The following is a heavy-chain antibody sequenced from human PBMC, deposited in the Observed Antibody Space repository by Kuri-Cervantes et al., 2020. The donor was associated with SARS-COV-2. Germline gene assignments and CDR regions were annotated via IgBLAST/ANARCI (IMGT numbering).Heavy chain of an antibody. CDR3: ARVDDTAMVIAHGAFDI. CDR1: GYTFTTYG. V-gene: IGHV1-18*01. Sequence: ASVKVACKASGYTFTTYGISWVRQAPGQGLEWMGWISAYNGNTNYAQKLQGRVTMTTYTSTSTAYLELRSLRSDDTAVYYCARVDDTAMVIAHGAFDIRGQGTMVTVSS. D-gene: IGHD5-18*01. CDR2: ISAYNGNT. J-gene: IGHJ3*02.